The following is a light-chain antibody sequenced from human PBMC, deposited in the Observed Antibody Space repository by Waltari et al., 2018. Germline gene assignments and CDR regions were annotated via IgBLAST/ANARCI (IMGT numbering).Light chain of an antibody. Sequence: QSALTQPASVSGSPGQSITIPCTSTSLHVGGSNFVPWYQQHPGKAPKLMIYEVSTRPSGVSNRFSGSKSGNTASLTISGLQAEDEADYYCSSYASSSTPYVFGTGTKVTVL. CDR1: SLHVGGSNF. J-gene: IGLJ1*01. CDR2: EVS. V-gene: IGLV2-14*01. CDR3: SSYASSSTPYV.